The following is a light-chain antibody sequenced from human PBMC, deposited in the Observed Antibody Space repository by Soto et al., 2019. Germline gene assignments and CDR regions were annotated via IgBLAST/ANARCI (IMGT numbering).Light chain of an antibody. CDR1: SSDVGGYNF. J-gene: IGLJ2*01. V-gene: IGLV2-8*01. CDR3: SSYAGSNIVV. CDR2: EVS. Sequence: QSALTQPPSACGSPGQSGTISCTGTSSDVGGYNFVSWYQQHPGKAPKLMIYEVSERPSGVPDRFSGSKSGNTASLTVSGLQAEDEADYYCSSYAGSNIVVFGGGTKLTVL.